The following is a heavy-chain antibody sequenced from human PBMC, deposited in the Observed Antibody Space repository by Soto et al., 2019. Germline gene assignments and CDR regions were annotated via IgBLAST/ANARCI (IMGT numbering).Heavy chain of an antibody. V-gene: IGHV3-23*01. Sequence: GGSLRLSCAASGFTFSSYAMSWVRRTPEKGLEWVSAIGSSDTYYADSVKGRFTISRDNSKNTLFLQMNSLRAEDTAVYYCAKVLRDGLRTFDYWGQGTLVTVSS. J-gene: IGHJ4*02. CDR2: IGSSDT. CDR1: GFTFSSYA. CDR3: AKVLRDGLRTFDY. D-gene: IGHD4-17*01.